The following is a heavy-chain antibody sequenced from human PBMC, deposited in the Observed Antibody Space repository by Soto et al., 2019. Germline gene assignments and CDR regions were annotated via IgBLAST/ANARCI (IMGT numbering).Heavy chain of an antibody. D-gene: IGHD3-22*01. CDR2: ISYDGSNK. CDR3: ARDRTYYYDSSGPNRWFDP. V-gene: IGHV3-30-3*01. J-gene: IGHJ5*02. Sequence: ESGGGVVQPGRSLRLSCAASGFTFSSYAMHWVRQAPGKGLEWVAVISYDGSNKYYADSVKGRFTISRDNSKNTLYLQMNSLRAEDTAVYYCARDRTYYYDSSGPNRWFDPWGQGTLVTVSS. CDR1: GFTFSSYA.